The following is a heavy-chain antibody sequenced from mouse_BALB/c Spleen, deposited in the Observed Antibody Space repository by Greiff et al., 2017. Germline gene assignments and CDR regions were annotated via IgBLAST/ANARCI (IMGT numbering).Heavy chain of an antibody. V-gene: IGHV7-3*02. CDR1: GFTFTDYY. CDR2: IRNKANGYTT. D-gene: IGHD1-1*01. Sequence: DVQLQESGGGLVQPGGSLRLSCATSGFTFTDYYMSWVRQPPGKALEWLGFIRNKANGYTTEYSASVKGRFTISRDNSQSILYLQMNTLRAEDSATYYCARAHYYYGSSPYFDYWGQGTTLTVSS. CDR3: ARAHYYYGSSPYFDY. J-gene: IGHJ2*01.